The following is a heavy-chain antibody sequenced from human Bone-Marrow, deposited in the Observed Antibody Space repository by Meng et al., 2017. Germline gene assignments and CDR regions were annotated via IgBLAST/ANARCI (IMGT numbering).Heavy chain of an antibody. CDR2: IYPGDSDT. V-gene: IGHV5-51*01. CDR3: ARPSRPGFGEYIRGKDAFDI. CDR1: GYSFTSYW. D-gene: IGHD3-10*01. Sequence: KVSCKGSGYSFTSYWIGWVRQMPGKGLEWMGIIYPGDSDTRYSPSFQGQVTISADKSISTAYLQWSSLKASDTAMYYCARPSRPGFGEYIRGKDAFDIWGQGTMVTVSS. J-gene: IGHJ3*02.